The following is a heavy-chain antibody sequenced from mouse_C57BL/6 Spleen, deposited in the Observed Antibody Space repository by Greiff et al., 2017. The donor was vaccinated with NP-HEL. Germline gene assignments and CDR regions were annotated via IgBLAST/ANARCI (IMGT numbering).Heavy chain of an antibody. J-gene: IGHJ3*01. V-gene: IGHV1-15*01. CDR2: IDPETGGT. Sequence: VKLQQSGAELVRPGASVTLSCKASGYTFTDYEMHWVKQTPVHGLEWIGAIDPETGGTAYNQKFKGKAILTADKSSSTAYMELRSLTSEDSAVYYCTRDRDYMFAYWGQGTLVTVSA. D-gene: IGHD2-4*01. CDR1: GYTFTDYE. CDR3: TRDRDYMFAY.